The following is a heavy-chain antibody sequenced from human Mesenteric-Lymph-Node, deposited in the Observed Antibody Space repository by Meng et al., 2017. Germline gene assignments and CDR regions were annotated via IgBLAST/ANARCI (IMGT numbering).Heavy chain of an antibody. V-gene: IGHV3-33*08. CDR3: ARWNSGKADF. CDR1: GFTFSNFW. D-gene: IGHD1/OR15-1a*01. CDR2: IWYDGSNK. Sequence: GGSLRLSCAASGFTFSNFWMSWVRQAPGKGLEWVAVIWYDGSNKYYADSVKGRFTISRDNSKNTLYLQMNSLTTEDTAVYYCARWNSGKADFWGQGTLVTVSS. J-gene: IGHJ4*02.